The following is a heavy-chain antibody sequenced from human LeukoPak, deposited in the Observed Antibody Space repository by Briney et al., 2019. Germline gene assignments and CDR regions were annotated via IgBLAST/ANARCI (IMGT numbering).Heavy chain of an antibody. CDR2: ISSSSSTI. D-gene: IGHD6-19*01. V-gene: IGHV3-48*01. CDR1: GFTFSSYS. CDR3: ARVKSSGWLDYFDY. J-gene: IGHJ4*02. Sequence: GSLRLSCAASGFTFSSYSMNWVRQAPGKGLEWVSYISSSSSTIYYADSVKGRFTISRDNAKNSLYLQMNSLRAEDTAVYYCARVKSSGWLDYFDYWGQGTLVTVSS.